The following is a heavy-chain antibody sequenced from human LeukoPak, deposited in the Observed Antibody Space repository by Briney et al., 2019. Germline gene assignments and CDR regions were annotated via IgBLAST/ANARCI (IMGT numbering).Heavy chain of an antibody. CDR3: AGQTGTTYRDAFDI. V-gene: IGHV3-66*04. CDR2: IYSGGST. J-gene: IGHJ3*02. CDR1: GFTVSSNY. Sequence: PGGSLRLSCAASGFTVSSNYMSWVRPAPGKGLEWVSVIYSGGSTYYADSVKGRFTISRDNSKNTLYLQMNSLRAEDTAVYYCAGQTGTTYRDAFDIWGQGTMVTVSS. D-gene: IGHD1-1*01.